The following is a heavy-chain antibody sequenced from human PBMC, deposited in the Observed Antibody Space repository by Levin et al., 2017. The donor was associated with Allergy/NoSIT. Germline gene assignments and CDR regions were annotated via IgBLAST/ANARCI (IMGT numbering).Heavy chain of an antibody. V-gene: IGHV3-21*01. CDR2: ISAKSSFI. CDR3: ARVYCSSTSCHVPFDY. D-gene: IGHD2-2*01. Sequence: PGESLKISCTASGFTFNNHNMNWVRQALGKGLEWVSSISAKSSFIYYADSVKGRFTISRDNDKRSLYLQMNSLRAEDSAVYYCARVYCSSTSCHVPFDYWGQGTLVTVSS. CDR1: GFTFNNHN. J-gene: IGHJ4*02.